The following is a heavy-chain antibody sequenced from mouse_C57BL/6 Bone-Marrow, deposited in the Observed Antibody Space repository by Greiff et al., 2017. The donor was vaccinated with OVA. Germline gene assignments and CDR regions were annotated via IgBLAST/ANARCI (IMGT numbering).Heavy chain of an antibody. CDR3: TRRGFFDV. CDR2: IDPETGGT. Sequence: QVQLKESGAELVRPGASVTLSCKASGYTFTDYEMHWVKQTPVHGLEWIGAIDPETGGTAYNQKFKGKAILTADKSSSTAYMELRSLTSEDSAVYYCTRRGFFDVWGTGTTVTVSS. V-gene: IGHV1-15*01. J-gene: IGHJ1*03. CDR1: GYTFTDYE.